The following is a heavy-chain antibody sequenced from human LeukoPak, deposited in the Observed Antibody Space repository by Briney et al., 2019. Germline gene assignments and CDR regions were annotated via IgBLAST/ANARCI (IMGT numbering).Heavy chain of an antibody. CDR3: ARLGVTDFWSGYYTVDY. J-gene: IGHJ4*02. CDR1: GYTFTGYY. Sequence: ASVKVSCKASGYTFTGYYMHWVRQAPGQGLEWMGRINPNSGGTNYAQKFQGRVTMTRDTSISTAYMELSRLRSDDTAVYYCARLGVTDFWSGYYTVDYWGQGTLVTVSS. V-gene: IGHV1-2*06. D-gene: IGHD3-3*01. CDR2: INPNSGGT.